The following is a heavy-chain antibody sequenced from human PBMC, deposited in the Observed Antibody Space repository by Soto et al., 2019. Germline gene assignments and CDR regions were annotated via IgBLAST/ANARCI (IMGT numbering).Heavy chain of an antibody. V-gene: IGHV4-59*01. CDR3: ASDRDGFDS. Sequence: XGTLYLTCTVSGGSITTYYWNWIRQSPGKGLEWIGYIFYSGSPNYNPSLKSRVTISVDTSQNQISLKLSSVTAADTAVYYCASDRDGFDSWGRGTLVTVSS. CDR2: IFYSGSP. CDR1: GGSITTYY. J-gene: IGHJ5*01.